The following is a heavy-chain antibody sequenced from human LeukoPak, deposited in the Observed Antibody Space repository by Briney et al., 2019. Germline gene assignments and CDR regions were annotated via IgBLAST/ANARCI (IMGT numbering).Heavy chain of an antibody. Sequence: ASVKVSCKASGYTFTSYDINWVRQATGQGLEWMGWMNPNSGNTGYAQKFQGRVTMTRNTSISTAYMELRSLRSDDTAVYYCARDSNPVNFDYWGQGTLVTVSS. CDR3: ARDSNPVNFDY. J-gene: IGHJ4*02. CDR1: GYTFTSYD. CDR2: MNPNSGNT. D-gene: IGHD2/OR15-2a*01. V-gene: IGHV1-8*01.